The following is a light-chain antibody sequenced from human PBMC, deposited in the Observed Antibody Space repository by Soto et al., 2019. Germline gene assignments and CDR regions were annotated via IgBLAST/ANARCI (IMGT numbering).Light chain of an antibody. Sequence: EIVLTQSPGTLSLSPGERATLSCRASQSVGSAYLAWYQHTPGQAPRLLIYGASSRATGIPDRISGSGSGTDFTLTISRLEPEDFAVYYCQQYGSSRWTFGQGTKVEAK. J-gene: IGKJ1*01. CDR1: QSVGSAY. CDR3: QQYGSSRWT. V-gene: IGKV3-20*01. CDR2: GAS.